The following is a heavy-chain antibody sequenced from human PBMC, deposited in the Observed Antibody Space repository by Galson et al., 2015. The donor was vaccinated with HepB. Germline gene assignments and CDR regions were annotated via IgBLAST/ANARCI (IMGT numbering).Heavy chain of an antibody. J-gene: IGHJ4*02. D-gene: IGHD5/OR15-5a*01. Sequence: SLRLSCAASGFTFSDYYMSWIRQAPGKGLEWVSYISGSSGYTNYADSVKGRFTISRDNAKNSLYLQMNSLRAEDTAVYYCARDTSTGSDYWGQGTLVTVSS. V-gene: IGHV3-11*05. CDR3: ARDTSTGSDY. CDR1: GFTFSDYY. CDR2: ISGSSGYT.